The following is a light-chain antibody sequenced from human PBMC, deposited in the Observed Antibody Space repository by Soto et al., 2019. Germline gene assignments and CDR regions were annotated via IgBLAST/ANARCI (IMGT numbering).Light chain of an antibody. J-gene: IGKJ1*01. CDR3: QQYHVYWR. V-gene: IGKV1-5*01. CDR1: QSISNW. Sequence: DIQMTQSPSTLSASVGDRVTITCRASQSISNWLAWYQQKPGEAPKLLIYDAPTLESGVPSRFSGSGSGKEFTLTISSLQPDDSATYYCQQYHVYWRFGQGTKVDI. CDR2: DAP.